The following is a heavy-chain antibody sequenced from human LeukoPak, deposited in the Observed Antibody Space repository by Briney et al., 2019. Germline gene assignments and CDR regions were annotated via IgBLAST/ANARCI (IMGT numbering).Heavy chain of an antibody. D-gene: IGHD6-19*01. CDR3: AKDHTSGWSPLYYFDY. CDR2: INAGNGNT. V-gene: IGHV1-3*01. CDR1: GHTFTNYV. J-gene: IGHJ4*02. Sequence: GASMKVSCKASGHTFTNYVMHWVRQAPGQRLEWMGRINAGNGNTKYSQKSQGRVSITRDTSASTVYMELSSLRSEDTAVYYCAKDHTSGWSPLYYFDYWGQGTLVTVSS.